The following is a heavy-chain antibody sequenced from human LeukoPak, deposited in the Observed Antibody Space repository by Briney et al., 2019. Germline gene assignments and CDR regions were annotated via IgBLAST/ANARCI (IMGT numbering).Heavy chain of an antibody. J-gene: IGHJ4*02. CDR1: GFTFSNAW. CDR3: AKATSGRSPPLDY. D-gene: IGHD2-15*01. Sequence: GGSLRLSCAASGFTFSNAWMHWVRQAPGKGLEWVAFIRYDGSNKYYADSVKGRFTISRDNSKNTLYLQMNSLRAEDTAVYYCAKATSGRSPPLDYWGQGTLVTVSS. V-gene: IGHV3-30*02. CDR2: IRYDGSNK.